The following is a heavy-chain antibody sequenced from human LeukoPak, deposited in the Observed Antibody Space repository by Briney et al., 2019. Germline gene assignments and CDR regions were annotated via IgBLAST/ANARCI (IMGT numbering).Heavy chain of an antibody. CDR2: IRSTAGTYAT. CDR1: GFSFSDSD. V-gene: IGHV3-73*01. Sequence: PGGSLRLSCAASGFSFSDSDIHWVRQPSGKGLEWVGRIRSTAGTYATEYIASVKGRFTISRDDSKNTAYLQMNSLKTEDTAVYYCTVVVAATSDYWGQGTLVTVSS. J-gene: IGHJ4*02. D-gene: IGHD2-15*01. CDR3: TVVVAATSDY.